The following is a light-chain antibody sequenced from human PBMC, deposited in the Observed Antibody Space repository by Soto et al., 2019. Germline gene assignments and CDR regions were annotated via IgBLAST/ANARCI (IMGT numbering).Light chain of an antibody. CDR2: GAS. J-gene: IGKJ5*01. Sequence: EIVLTQSPGTLSLSPGERATLSCRASQSVSSIYLAWYQQKPGQAPRLLIYGASSRATGIPDRFSGSGSGTDFTLTISRLEPEDFAVYYCQQYDSSPPITFGQGTRLEMK. V-gene: IGKV3-20*01. CDR3: QQYDSSPPIT. CDR1: QSVSSIY.